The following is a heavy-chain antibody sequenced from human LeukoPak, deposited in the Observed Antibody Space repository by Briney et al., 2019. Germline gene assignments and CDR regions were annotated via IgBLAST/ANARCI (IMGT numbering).Heavy chain of an antibody. CDR1: GGSITSGSHY. CDR2: IYTSGST. Sequence: PSETLSLTCPVSGGSITSGSHYWNWIRPPAGKGLEWIGRIYTSGSTKYNPSLKSRVTISIDTSKNQFSLKLSSVTAADTAVYYCARDNLATMILWDQGTLVTVSS. J-gene: IGHJ4*02. D-gene: IGHD5-24*01. CDR3: ARDNLATMIL. V-gene: IGHV4-61*02.